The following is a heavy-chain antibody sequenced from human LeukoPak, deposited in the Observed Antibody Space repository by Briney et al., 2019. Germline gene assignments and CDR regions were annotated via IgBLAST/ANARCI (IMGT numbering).Heavy chain of an antibody. V-gene: IGHV1-2*02. CDR1: GYTFTGYY. CDR3: ARDPAAGIYYYYYYYMDV. CDR2: INPNSGGT. Sequence: GASVKVSCKASGYTFTGYYMHWVRQAPGQGLEWMGWINPNSGGTNYAQKFQGRVTMTRDTSISTAYMELSRLRSDDTAVYYCARDPAAGIYYYYYYYMDVWGKGTTVTISS. J-gene: IGHJ6*03. D-gene: IGHD6-13*01.